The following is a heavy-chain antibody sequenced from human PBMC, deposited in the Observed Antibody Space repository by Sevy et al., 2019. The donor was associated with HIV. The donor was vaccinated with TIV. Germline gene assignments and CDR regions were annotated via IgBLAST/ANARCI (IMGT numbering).Heavy chain of an antibody. Sequence: GGCLRLSCAASGFTFSNYNMNWVRQAPGKGLEWVSSITSSSDYIYDADSVKGRFTISRDNAKNSLYLQMNSLRVEDTAVYYCARDRRTLNYYASSGYNYYFDYWGQGTLVTVSS. D-gene: IGHD3-22*01. CDR1: GFTFSNYN. CDR3: ARDRRTLNYYASSGYNYYFDY. V-gene: IGHV3-21*01. CDR2: ITSSSDYI. J-gene: IGHJ4*02.